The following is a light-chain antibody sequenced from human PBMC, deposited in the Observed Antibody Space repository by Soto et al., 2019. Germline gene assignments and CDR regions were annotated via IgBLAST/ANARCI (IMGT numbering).Light chain of an antibody. J-gene: IGKJ1*01. CDR2: KTS. CDR3: QHYNDSSWT. V-gene: IGKV1-5*03. CDR1: QSISIW. Sequence: DIHMTQSPSTLSASVGDRVTITCRASQSISIWLAWYQQKPGKAPNLLIYKTSSLETGVPSRFSGSGSGTEFTLTISSLQPDDFANYYCQHYNDSSWTFGQGTKVEVK.